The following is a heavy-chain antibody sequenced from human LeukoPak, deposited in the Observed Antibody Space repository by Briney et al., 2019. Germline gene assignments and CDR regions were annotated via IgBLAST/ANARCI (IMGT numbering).Heavy chain of an antibody. J-gene: IGHJ6*03. D-gene: IGHD3-9*01. Sequence: GGSLRLSCAASGFTFSSYGMHWVRQAPGKGLEWVAVISYDGSNKYYADSVKGRFTISRDNSKNTLYLQMNSLRAEDTAVYYCAKDAALYDILTGHYYYYMDVWGKGTTVTISS. CDR2: ISYDGSNK. V-gene: IGHV3-30*18. CDR3: AKDAALYDILTGHYYYYMDV. CDR1: GFTFSSYG.